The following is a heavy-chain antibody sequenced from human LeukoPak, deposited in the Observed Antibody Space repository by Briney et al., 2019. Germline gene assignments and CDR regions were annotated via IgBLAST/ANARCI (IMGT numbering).Heavy chain of an antibody. CDR3: ARRAYGGNSDFDF. CDR2: IYPGDSET. D-gene: IGHD4-23*01. Sequence: GESLKISCKGSGYSFTSYWIAWVRQMPGKGLEWMGIIYPGDSETRNSPSFQGQVTISADKSISTAYLQWSSLKASDTAMHYCARRAYGGNSDFDFWGQGTLVTVSS. V-gene: IGHV5-51*01. J-gene: IGHJ4*02. CDR1: GYSFTSYW.